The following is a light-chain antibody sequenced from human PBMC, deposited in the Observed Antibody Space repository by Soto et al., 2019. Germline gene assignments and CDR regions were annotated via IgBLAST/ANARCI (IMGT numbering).Light chain of an antibody. CDR1: QTLLRSSNNRNY. CDR3: QQYGGSPPIT. V-gene: IGKV4-1*01. J-gene: IGKJ4*01. CDR2: GAS. Sequence: DVVMTQSPDSLAVSLGERATINCKSSQTLLRSSNNRNYLAWYQQKPGQAPRLLIYGASSRATGIPDRFSGSGSGTDFTLTISRLEPEDFAIYYCQQYGGSPPITFGGGTKVEIK.